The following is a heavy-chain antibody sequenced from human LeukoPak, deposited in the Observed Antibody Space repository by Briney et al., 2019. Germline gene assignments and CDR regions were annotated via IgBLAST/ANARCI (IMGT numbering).Heavy chain of an antibody. CDR1: GYTFTSYG. CDR3: ARVLLEPGTNWFDP. Sequence: ASVKVSCKASGYTFTSYGISWVRRAPGQGLEWMGWISAYNGNTNYAQKLQGRVTMTTDTSTSTAYMELRSLRSDDTAVYYCARVLLEPGTNWFDPWGQGTLVTVSS. CDR2: ISAYNGNT. J-gene: IGHJ5*02. V-gene: IGHV1-18*01. D-gene: IGHD1-1*01.